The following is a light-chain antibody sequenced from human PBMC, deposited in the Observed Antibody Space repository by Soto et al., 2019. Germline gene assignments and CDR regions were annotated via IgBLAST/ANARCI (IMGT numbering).Light chain of an antibody. J-gene: IGKJ4*01. Sequence: DIQMTQSPSTLSASVGDRVTITCRASQSISSWLAWYQQKPGEDPKLLIYDASNLESGVPSRFSGNGSGTEFTLTISSLQPDDFATYYCQQYNAYSPLTFGGGTKVEI. CDR2: DAS. V-gene: IGKV1-5*01. CDR1: QSISSW. CDR3: QQYNAYSPLT.